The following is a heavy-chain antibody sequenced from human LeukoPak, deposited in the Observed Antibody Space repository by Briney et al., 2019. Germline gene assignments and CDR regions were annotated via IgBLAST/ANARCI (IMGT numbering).Heavy chain of an antibody. CDR2: INNDGTTT. CDR3: VRGLGSGYSYAYGVY. J-gene: IGHJ4*02. V-gene: IGHV3-74*01. Sequence: GGSLRLSCAASGFTFSGAWLHWVRQAPGKGLVWVSRINNDGTTTKYADSVKGRFTISRDNAKNTLYLQMNSLRAEDTALYYCVRGLGSGYSYAYGVYWGQGTLVTVSS. CDR1: GFTFSGAW. D-gene: IGHD5-18*01.